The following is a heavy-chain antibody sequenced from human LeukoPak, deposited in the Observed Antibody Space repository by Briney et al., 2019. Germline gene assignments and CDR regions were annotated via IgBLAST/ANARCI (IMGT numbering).Heavy chain of an antibody. Sequence: GGSLRLSCVASGFTFSSYVMHWVRQAPGKGLECVAFIRYDGSSKYYADSVKGRFTISRDNSKNTLYLQMSSLRAEDTAVYYCAKDPPYYYYMDVWGKGTTVTVS. CDR1: GFTFSSYV. V-gene: IGHV3-30*02. CDR3: AKDPPYYYYMDV. J-gene: IGHJ6*03. CDR2: IRYDGSSK.